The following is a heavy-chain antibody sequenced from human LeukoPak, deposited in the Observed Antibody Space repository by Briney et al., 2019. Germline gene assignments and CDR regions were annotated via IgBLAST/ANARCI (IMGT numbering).Heavy chain of an antibody. J-gene: IGHJ4*02. Sequence: PSETLSLTCTVSGYSISSGYYWGWIRQPPGKGLEWTGSIYHSGSTYYNPSLKSRVTISVDTSKNQFSLKLSSVTAADTAVYYCASAIVGATPHYFDYWGQGTLVTVSS. CDR3: ASAIVGATPHYFDY. CDR1: GYSISSGYY. CDR2: IYHSGST. V-gene: IGHV4-38-2*02. D-gene: IGHD1-26*01.